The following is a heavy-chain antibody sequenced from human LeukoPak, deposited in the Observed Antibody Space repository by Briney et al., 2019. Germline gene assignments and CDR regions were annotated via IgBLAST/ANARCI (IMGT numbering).Heavy chain of an antibody. D-gene: IGHD3-10*01. J-gene: IGHJ5*02. CDR1: GFTFSSYG. V-gene: IGHV3-23*01. CDR2: ISGSGGST. Sequence: GGSLRLSCAASGFTFSSYGMSWVRQAPGKGLEWVSGISGSGGSTYYADSVKGRFTISRDNSKNTLYLQMKSLRAEDTAVYYCAQDHYYGSGSYNWFDPWGQGTLVTVSS. CDR3: AQDHYYGSGSYNWFDP.